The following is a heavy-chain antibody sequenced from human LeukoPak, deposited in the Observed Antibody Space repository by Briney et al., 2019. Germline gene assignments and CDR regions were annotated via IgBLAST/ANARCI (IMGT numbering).Heavy chain of an antibody. V-gene: IGHV1-8*01. D-gene: IGHD6-19*01. CDR3: GAVTITTNPDY. J-gene: IGHJ4*02. CDR1: GYTFTTYD. Sequence: GASVKVSCKASGYTFTTYDINWVRQATGQGLEWVGWMSPNTGNTGYAQKFQGRVTMTRNTSISTAHMELSSLTSEDTAVYYCGAVTITTNPDYWGQGTLVTVSS. CDR2: MSPNTGNT.